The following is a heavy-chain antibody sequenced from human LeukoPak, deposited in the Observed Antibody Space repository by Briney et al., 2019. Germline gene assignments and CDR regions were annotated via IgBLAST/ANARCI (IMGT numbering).Heavy chain of an antibody. CDR1: GYTFTSYG. CDR2: ISAYNGNT. J-gene: IGHJ4*02. V-gene: IGHV1-18*01. Sequence: GASVKVSCKASGYTFTSYGISWVRQAPGQGLEWMGWISAYNGNTNYAQKLQGRVTMTTDTSTSTAYMELRSLRSDDTAVYYCTRADNGLLFSYSSGWYPFDYWGQGTLVTVSS. D-gene: IGHD6-19*01. CDR3: TRADNGLLFSYSSGWYPFDY.